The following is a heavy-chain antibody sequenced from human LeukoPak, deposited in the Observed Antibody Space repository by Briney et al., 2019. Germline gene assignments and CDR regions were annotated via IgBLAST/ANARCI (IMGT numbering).Heavy chain of an antibody. V-gene: IGHV3-7*04. CDR2: IKQDGSEK. J-gene: IGHJ4*02. D-gene: IGHD2-21*02. Sequence: GGSLRLSCAASGFTFSSYWMRCVRQAPGKGLEWVANIKQDGSEKYYVDSVKGRFTISRDNAKNSLYLQMNSLRAEDTAVYYCARAGGDSATLSYFDYWGQGTLVTVSS. CDR3: ARAGGDSATLSYFDY. CDR1: GFTFSSYW.